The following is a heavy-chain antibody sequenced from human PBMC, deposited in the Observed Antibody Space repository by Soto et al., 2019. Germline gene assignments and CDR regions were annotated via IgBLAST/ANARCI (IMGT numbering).Heavy chain of an antibody. D-gene: IGHD6-13*01. CDR2: IYYSGST. CDR1: RGSLSHKRYN. Sequence: SETLSRTCSVSRGSLSHKRYNWSRIRQPPGKGLEWIGSIYYSGSTYYTPSLKSRVTISVDTSNNQFSLKMSSVTAADTAVYYCARGGYFDSWGQGTLVTVSS. J-gene: IGHJ4*02. CDR3: ARGGYFDS. V-gene: IGHV4-39*01.